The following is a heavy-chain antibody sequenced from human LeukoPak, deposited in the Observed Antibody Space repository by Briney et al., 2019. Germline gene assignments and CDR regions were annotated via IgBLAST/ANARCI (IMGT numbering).Heavy chain of an antibody. CDR2: IYYSGST. Sequence: EPSETLSLTCTVSGGSISSHYRSWIRQPPGKGLEWIGYIYYSGSTNYNPSLKSRVTISVDTSKNQFSLKLSSVTAADTAVYYCAREIRFLEWLSPGYYYYYYMDVWGKGTTVTVSS. J-gene: IGHJ6*03. V-gene: IGHV4-59*11. D-gene: IGHD3-3*01. CDR3: AREIRFLEWLSPGYYYYYYMDV. CDR1: GGSISSHY.